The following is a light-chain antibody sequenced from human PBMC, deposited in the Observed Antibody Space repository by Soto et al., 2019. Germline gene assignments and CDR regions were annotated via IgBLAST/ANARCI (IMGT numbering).Light chain of an antibody. CDR1: QSLVYRDGNTY. CDR2: KVS. V-gene: IGKV2-30*01. CDR3: MQGSHWPYT. Sequence: VVMTQSPMSLPVTLGQPASISCTSSQSLVYRDGNTYLNWFHQRPGQPPRRLIYKVSNRDSGVPDRFSGSGSASDFTLKISRVAAEDVGLYYCMQGSHWPYTFGQGTK. J-gene: IGKJ2*01.